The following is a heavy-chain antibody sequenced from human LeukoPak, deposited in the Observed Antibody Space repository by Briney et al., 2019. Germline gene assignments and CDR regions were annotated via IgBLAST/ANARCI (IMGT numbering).Heavy chain of an antibody. J-gene: IGHJ4*02. CDR2: IWYDGSNK. D-gene: IGHD3-3*01. CDR3: ARDLTTLGYYDFWSGYYPSHFDY. Sequence: GRSLRLSCAASGFTFSSYGMHWVRQAPGKGLEWVAVIWYDGSNKYYADSVKGRFTISRDNSKNTLYLQMNSLRAEDTAVYYCARDLTTLGYYDFWSGYYPSHFDYWGQGTLVTVSS. V-gene: IGHV3-33*01. CDR1: GFTFSSYG.